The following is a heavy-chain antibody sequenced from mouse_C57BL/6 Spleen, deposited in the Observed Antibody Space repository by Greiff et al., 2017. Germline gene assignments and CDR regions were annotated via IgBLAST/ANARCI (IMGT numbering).Heavy chain of an antibody. Sequence: QVQLQQSGAELVRPGASVKLSCKASGYTFTDYYINWVKQRPGQGLEWIARIYPGSGNTYYNEKFKGKATLTAEKSSSTAYMQLSSLTSEDSAVYFCARSGPWDEAWFAYWGQGTLVTVSA. CDR2: IYPGSGNT. CDR1: GYTFTDYY. V-gene: IGHV1-76*01. D-gene: IGHD4-1*01. J-gene: IGHJ3*01. CDR3: ARSGPWDEAWFAY.